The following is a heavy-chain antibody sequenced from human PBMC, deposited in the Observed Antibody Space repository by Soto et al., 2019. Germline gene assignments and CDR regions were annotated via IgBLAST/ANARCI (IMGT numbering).Heavy chain of an antibody. CDR2: IYYSGST. J-gene: IGHJ5*02. V-gene: IGHV4-59*13. D-gene: IGHD3-10*01. Sequence: NPSETLSLTCTVSGGSISSYYWSWIRQPPGKGLEWIGYIYYSGSTNYNPSLKSRVTISVDTSKNQFSLKLSSVTVADTAVYYCASLWLGESTYNWFDPWGQGTLGTGSS. CDR1: GGSISSYY. CDR3: ASLWLGESTYNWFDP.